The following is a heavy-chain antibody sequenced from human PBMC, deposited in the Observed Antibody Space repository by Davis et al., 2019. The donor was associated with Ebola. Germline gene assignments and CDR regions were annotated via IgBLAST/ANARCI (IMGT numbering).Heavy chain of an antibody. D-gene: IGHD2-15*01. Sequence: GGSLRLSCPASGFTFGDYAMSWFRQAPGKGLEWVGFIRSKAYGGTTEYAASVKGRFTISRDDSKSIAYLQMNSLKTEDTAVYYCTRWNCSGGSCYGYPYYYYGMDVWGQGTTVTVSS. CDR1: GFTFGDYA. V-gene: IGHV3-49*03. J-gene: IGHJ6*02. CDR2: IRSKAYGGTT. CDR3: TRWNCSGGSCYGYPYYYYGMDV.